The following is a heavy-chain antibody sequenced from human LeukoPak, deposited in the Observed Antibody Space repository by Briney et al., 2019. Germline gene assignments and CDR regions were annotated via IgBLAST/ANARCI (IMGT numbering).Heavy chain of an antibody. CDR1: GFNFSNYW. CDR2: IRHDAGEK. CDR3: GSQYGNTSQY. D-gene: IGHD5-24*01. V-gene: IGHV3-7*02. Sequence: PGGSLRLSCAASGFNFSNYWMTWVRQAPGKGLEWVANIRHDAGEKHYVDSVKGRFTISRDNAKNSLYLQMTSLRAEDTAVYYCGSQYGNTSQYWGQGTLVTVSS. J-gene: IGHJ4*02.